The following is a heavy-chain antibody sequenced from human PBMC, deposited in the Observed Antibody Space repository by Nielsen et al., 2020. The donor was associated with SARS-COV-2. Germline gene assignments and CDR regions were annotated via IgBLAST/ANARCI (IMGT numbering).Heavy chain of an antibody. CDR3: AKVSRAYYYDSSGYYYDY. Sequence: GGSLRLSCAASGFTFSSYSMNWVRQAPGKGLEWVSSISSSSSYIYYADSVKGRFTISRDNSENTLYVQMNSLRAEDTAVYYCAKVSRAYYYDSSGYYYDYWGQGTLVTVSS. D-gene: IGHD3-22*01. CDR2: ISSSSSYI. J-gene: IGHJ4*02. V-gene: IGHV3-21*04. CDR1: GFTFSSYS.